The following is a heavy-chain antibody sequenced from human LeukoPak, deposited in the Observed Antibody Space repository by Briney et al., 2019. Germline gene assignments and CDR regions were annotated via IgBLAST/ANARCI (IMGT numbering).Heavy chain of an antibody. D-gene: IGHD3-22*01. CDR2: IIPIFGTA. Sequence: SVKVSCKASGGTFTSYAISWVRQAPGQGLEWMGGIIPIFGTANYAQKFQGRVTMTRNTSISTAYMELSSLRSEDTAVYYCARTDSSGYELYYYYYGMDVWGQGTTVTVSS. CDR1: GGTFTSYA. V-gene: IGHV1-69*05. CDR3: ARTDSSGYELYYYYYGMDV. J-gene: IGHJ6*02.